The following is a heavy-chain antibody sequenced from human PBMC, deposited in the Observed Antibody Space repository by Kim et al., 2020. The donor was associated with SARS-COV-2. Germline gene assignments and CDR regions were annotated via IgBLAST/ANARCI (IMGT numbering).Heavy chain of an antibody. D-gene: IGHD4-17*01. J-gene: IGHJ6*02. CDR2: IYHSGSA. V-gene: IGHV4-59*01. CDR3: ARDPTAYGMDV. Sequence: SETLSLTCKVSGESIRSYYWSWIRQPPGKGLEWVGYIYHSGSATYNPSLEGRVTITVDKAKNHFSLRLSSVTAADTAIYYCARDPTAYGMDVWGQGTSVTVSS. CDR1: GESIRSYY.